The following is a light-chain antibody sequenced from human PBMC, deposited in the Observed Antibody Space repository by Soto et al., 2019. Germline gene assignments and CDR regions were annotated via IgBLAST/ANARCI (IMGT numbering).Light chain of an antibody. CDR3: YSAADNNLV. CDR1: ELSKKY. V-gene: IGLV3-27*01. CDR2: KDI. J-gene: IGLJ2*01. Sequence: SYELTQPSSVSVSPGQTARITCSGDELSKKYARWFQQKPGQAPVLVIYKDIERPSGIPERFSGSSSGTTVTLTISGAQVEDEADYYCYSAADNNLVFGGGTKVTVL.